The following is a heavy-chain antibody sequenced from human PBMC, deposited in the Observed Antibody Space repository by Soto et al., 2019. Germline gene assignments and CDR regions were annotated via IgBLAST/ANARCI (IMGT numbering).Heavy chain of an antibody. Sequence: QVQLVQSGAEMKKPGSSVKVSCQSSGGTFNTYAMNWVRQAPGQGPEWMGDISPMFGAANYAPKFQGRVTITADESRGTSYMQLSSLTSEDTALYFCAREVQVHTPPFVYWGQGTLVTVSS. CDR1: GGTFNTYA. J-gene: IGHJ4*02. D-gene: IGHD3-10*01. CDR3: AREVQVHTPPFVY. V-gene: IGHV1-69*19. CDR2: ISPMFGAA.